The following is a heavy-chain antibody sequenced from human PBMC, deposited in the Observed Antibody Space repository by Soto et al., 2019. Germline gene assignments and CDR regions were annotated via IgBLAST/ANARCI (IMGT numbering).Heavy chain of an antibody. V-gene: IGHV3-23*01. Sequence: GGSLRLSCAASGFTFSSYAMSWVRQAPGQGLEWVSAISGSGGSTYYADSVKGRFTISRDNSKNTLYLQMNSLRAEDTAVYYCAKSRQWLVQSQVIDYWGQGTLVTVSS. CDR1: GFTFSSYA. CDR3: AKSRQWLVQSQVIDY. D-gene: IGHD6-19*01. CDR2: ISGSGGST. J-gene: IGHJ4*02.